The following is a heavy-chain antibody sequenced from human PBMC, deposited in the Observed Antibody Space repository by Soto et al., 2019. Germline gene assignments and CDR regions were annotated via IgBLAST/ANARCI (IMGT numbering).Heavy chain of an antibody. CDR3: ARGPLGPAAGKSDDF. CDR1: GYTFSNYG. CDR2: ISPDNGNT. J-gene: IGHJ4*02. V-gene: IGHV1-18*01. Sequence: QVQLVQSGAEVKKPGASVKVSCKTSGYTFSNYGITWVRQAPGQGLEWMGWISPDNGNTNYAERFQGRVTMTTDTSTSTAYMELRSLRSDDTAVFYCARGPLGPAAGKSDDFWGKGTLVTVPS. D-gene: IGHD6-13*01.